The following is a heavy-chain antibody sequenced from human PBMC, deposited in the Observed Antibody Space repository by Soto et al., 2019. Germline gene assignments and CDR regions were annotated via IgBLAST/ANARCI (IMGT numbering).Heavy chain of an antibody. CDR2: ISGSGGST. V-gene: IGHV3-23*01. Sequence: FLRLSCTASGFTFSNYAMNWVRQAPGKGLEWVSGISGSGGSTYYADSVKGRFTISRDNSKNTLYLQMNSLRVDDTAAYHCAKDWFWPPGWSDHWGQGTLVTVSS. D-gene: IGHD3-10*01. CDR3: AKDWFWPPGWSDH. J-gene: IGHJ5*02. CDR1: GFTFSNYA.